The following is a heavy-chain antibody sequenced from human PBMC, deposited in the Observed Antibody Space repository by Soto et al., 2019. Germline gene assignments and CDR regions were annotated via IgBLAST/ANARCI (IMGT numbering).Heavy chain of an antibody. J-gene: IGHJ3*02. CDR1: GGSISSDY. Sequence: QVQLQESAPGVVKPSETLSLTCTVAGGSISSDYWSWIRQSPGKGLEWIGFIYDSWRTTYNPSLKSRVTISVGTSKNQLSLKVKSVTAADTAVYYWARGATHFDMWGQGTMVTVSS. CDR2: IYDSWRT. CDR3: ARGATHFDM. V-gene: IGHV4-59*01.